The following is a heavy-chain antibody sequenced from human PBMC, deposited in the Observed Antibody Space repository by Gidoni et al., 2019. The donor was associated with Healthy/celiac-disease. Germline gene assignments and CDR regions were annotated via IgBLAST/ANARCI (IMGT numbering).Heavy chain of an antibody. CDR1: GYTFTGYY. J-gene: IGHJ5*02. V-gene: IGHV1-2*02. D-gene: IGHD1-20*01. CDR2: INHNSGGT. CDR3: ARVDNWDEGHWFDP. Sequence: QVQLVQSGAEVKKPGASVKVSCKASGYTFTGYYMHWVRQAPGQGLEWMGWINHNSGGTNYAQKFQGRVTMTRDTSISTAYMELSRLRSDDTAVYYCARVDNWDEGHWFDPWGQGTLVTVSS.